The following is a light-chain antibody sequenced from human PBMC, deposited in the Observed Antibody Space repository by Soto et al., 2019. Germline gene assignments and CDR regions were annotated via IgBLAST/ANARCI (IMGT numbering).Light chain of an antibody. CDR2: SDN. J-gene: IGLJ3*02. CDR1: SSNIGSDT. Sequence: QSVLTQPPSASGTPGQRVTISCSGSSSNIGSDTVNWFQQLPGTAPKLLICSDNQRPSGVPDRFSGSKSGTSASLAISGLQSEDEADYYCAAWDDSLNRMLFGGGTKVTVL. CDR3: AAWDDSLNRML. V-gene: IGLV1-44*01.